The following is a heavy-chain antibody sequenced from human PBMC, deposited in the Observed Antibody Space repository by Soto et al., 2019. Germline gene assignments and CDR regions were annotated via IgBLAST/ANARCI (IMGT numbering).Heavy chain of an antibody. CDR1: GGSITSYY. CDR2: IDYSGNT. J-gene: IGHJ4*02. V-gene: IGHV4-59*01. D-gene: IGHD4-4*01. CDR3: ERPASSQLRWSSRPVTYFDN. Sequence: SETLSLTCTVSGGSITSYYWSWIRQPPGKGLEWIGYIDYSGNTNYNPSLKSRVTISVDTSKKQFSLNPSSVTAADTAVYYCERPASSQLRWSSRPVTYFDNWGQGTLVTVSS.